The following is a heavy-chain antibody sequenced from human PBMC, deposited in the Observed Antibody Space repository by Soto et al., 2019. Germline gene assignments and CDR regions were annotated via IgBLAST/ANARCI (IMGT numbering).Heavy chain of an antibody. CDR1: GYTFTSYY. V-gene: IGHV1-46*01. CDR3: AREMATIRWYFDL. D-gene: IGHD5-12*01. Sequence: QVQLVQSGAEVKKPGASVKVSCKASGYTFTSYYMHWVRQAPGQGLECMGIINPSGGSTSYAQKFQGRVTMTRDTSTSTVYMELSSLRSEDTAVYYCAREMATIRWYFDLWGRGTLVTVSS. J-gene: IGHJ2*01. CDR2: INPSGGST.